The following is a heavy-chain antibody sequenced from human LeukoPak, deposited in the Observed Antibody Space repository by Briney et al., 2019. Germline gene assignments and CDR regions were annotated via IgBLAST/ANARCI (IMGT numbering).Heavy chain of an antibody. D-gene: IGHD4-17*01. CDR1: GFTFSSYS. J-gene: IGHJ4*02. CDR2: ISSSSSTI. CDR3: ARAATVTSPV. Sequence: PGGSLRLSCAASGFTFSSYSMNWVRQAPGKGLEWVSYISSSSSTIYYADSVKGRFTISRDNAKNSLYLQMNSLTDEDTAVYYCARAATVTSPVWGQGTLVIVSS. V-gene: IGHV3-48*02.